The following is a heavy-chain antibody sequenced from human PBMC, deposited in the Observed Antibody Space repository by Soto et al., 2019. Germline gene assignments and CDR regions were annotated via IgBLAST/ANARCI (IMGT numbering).Heavy chain of an antibody. CDR2: IHYSGST. CDR3: AKVRDSSGYPTIFDC. D-gene: IGHD3-22*01. J-gene: IGHJ4*02. Sequence: SETLSLTCTVSGGSISSSSYYWGWIRQPPGKGLEWIGSIHYSGSTYYNPTLKSRVTIYADTSKNQFSLKLKSVTAADTAVYYCAKVRDSSGYPTIFDCWGQGTLVT. V-gene: IGHV4-39*01. CDR1: GGSISSSSYY.